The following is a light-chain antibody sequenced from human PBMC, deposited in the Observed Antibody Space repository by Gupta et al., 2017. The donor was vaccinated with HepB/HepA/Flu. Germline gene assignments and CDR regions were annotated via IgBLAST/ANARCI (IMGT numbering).Light chain of an antibody. J-gene: IGKJ1*01. CDR3: EQYTARPPWT. Sequence: EIVMTQSPATLSVSPGERATLSCRASQSVSSKLAWYQQKPGQAPRLLIYDASIRATGIPARFSGSGYGIEFTLTISGLQSEDFAVYYCEQYTARPPWTFGQGTRVEIK. CDR1: QSVSSK. CDR2: DAS. V-gene: IGKV3-15*01.